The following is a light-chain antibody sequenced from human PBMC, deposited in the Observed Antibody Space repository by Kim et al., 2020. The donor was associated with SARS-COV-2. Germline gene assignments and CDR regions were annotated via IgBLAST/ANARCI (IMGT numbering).Light chain of an antibody. CDR2: GAF. CDR1: QNIGAN. V-gene: IGKV3-15*01. J-gene: IGKJ5*01. CDR3: QQFYNWPPIT. Sequence: SPGERAPLSCRASQNIGANLAWYQQKPGQAPRLLLYGAFTRATGIPARFSGSGSGTEFTLTISSLQSEDFAVYYCQQFYNWPPITFGQGTRLEIK.